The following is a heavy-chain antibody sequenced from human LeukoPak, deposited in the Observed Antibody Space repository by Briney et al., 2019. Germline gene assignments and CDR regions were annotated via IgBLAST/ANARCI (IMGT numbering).Heavy chain of an antibody. CDR1: GYTFSSYG. D-gene: IGHD4-17*01. J-gene: IGHJ5*02. CDR2: ISAYNGNT. V-gene: IGHV1-18*01. CDR3: ARAPQVDGDFDNWFDR. Sequence: GASVKVSCKASGYTFSSYGISWWRQAPGQGLEWMGWISAYNGNTNYAQKHQGRVTMTTDTSTSTAYMELRSLRSDDTAVYYCARAPQVDGDFDNWFDRWGQGTLVTVSS.